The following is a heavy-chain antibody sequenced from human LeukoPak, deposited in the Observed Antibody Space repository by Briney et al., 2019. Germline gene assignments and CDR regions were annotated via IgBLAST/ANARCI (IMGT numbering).Heavy chain of an antibody. CDR2: IYPGESNT. CDR3: ARWVLSGGYVRHFDY. D-gene: IGHD5-12*01. CDR1: GYSFTSYW. Sequence: GESLKISCKGSGYSFTSYWIGWVRQMPGKGLEWMGIIYPGESNTRYSPSFQGQVTISADKSINTADLQWSSLKASDTAMYYCARWVLSGGYVRHFDYWGQGTLVTVSS. J-gene: IGHJ4*02. V-gene: IGHV5-51*01.